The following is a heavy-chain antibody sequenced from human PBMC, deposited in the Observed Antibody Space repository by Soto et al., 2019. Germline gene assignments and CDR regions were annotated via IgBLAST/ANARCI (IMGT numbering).Heavy chain of an antibody. J-gene: IGHJ4*02. D-gene: IGHD3-3*01. V-gene: IGHV3-23*01. CDR2: MSGSGDDA. CDR3: AKKVTIYAVDPADY. CDR1: GFTFSNYG. Sequence: GGSLRLSCLASGFTFSNYGMSWFRQAPGKGLEWVSVMSGSGDDAYYADSVKGRFTISRDNSKNTLYLQMNSLRAEDTAVYFCAKKVTIYAVDPADYWGQGTQVTVS.